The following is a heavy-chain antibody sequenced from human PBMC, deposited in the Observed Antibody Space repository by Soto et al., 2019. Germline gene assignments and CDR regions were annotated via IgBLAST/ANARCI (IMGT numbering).Heavy chain of an antibody. CDR1: GGSISSYY. J-gene: IGHJ5*02. V-gene: IGHV4-59*08. CDR3: ASLVSSYGARYDL. Sequence: SETLSLTCTVSGGSISSYYWSWIRQPPGKGLEWIGYIYYSGSTNYNPSLKSRVTISVDTSKNQFSLKLSSVTAADTAVYYCASLVSSYGARYDLWGHGTLVTVSS. CDR2: IYYSGST. D-gene: IGHD5-18*01.